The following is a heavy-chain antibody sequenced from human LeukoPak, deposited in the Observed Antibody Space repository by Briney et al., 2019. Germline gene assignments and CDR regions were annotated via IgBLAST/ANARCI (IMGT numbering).Heavy chain of an antibody. J-gene: IGHJ5*02. CDR3: ARSHTAMVS. D-gene: IGHD5-18*01. V-gene: IGHV4-39*07. CDR1: GGSISSSSYY. CDR2: IYYSGST. Sequence: PSETLSLTCTVSGGSISSSSYYWGWIRQPPGKGLEWIGSIYYSGSTYYNPSLKSRVTISVDTSKNQFSLKLSSVTAADTAVYYCARSHTAMVSWGQGTLVTVSS.